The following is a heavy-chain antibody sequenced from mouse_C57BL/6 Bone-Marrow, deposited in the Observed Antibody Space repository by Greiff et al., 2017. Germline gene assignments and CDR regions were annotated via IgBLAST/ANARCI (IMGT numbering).Heavy chain of an antibody. CDR1: GYTFTSYW. CDR2: INPSNGGT. V-gene: IGHV1-53*01. CDR3: ATSTMVTPFDY. J-gene: IGHJ2*01. Sequence: QVQLQQPGTELVKPGASVKLSCKASGYTFTSYWMHWVKQRPGQGLEWIGNINPSNGGTNYNEKFKSKATLTVDKSSSTAYMQLSNMTSEDSAVYYCATSTMVTPFDYDDRGTALTVSS. D-gene: IGHD2-2*01.